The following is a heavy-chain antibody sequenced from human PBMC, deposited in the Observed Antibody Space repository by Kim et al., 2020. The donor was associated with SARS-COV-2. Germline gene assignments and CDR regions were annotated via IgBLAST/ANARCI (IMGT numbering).Heavy chain of an antibody. Sequence: KLRGRVTITADESTGTAYMELSSLRSEDTAVYYCARDHFDSSGYYYVWDYWGQGTLVTVSS. V-gene: IGHV1-69*01. D-gene: IGHD3-22*01. CDR3: ARDHFDSSGYYYVWDY. J-gene: IGHJ4*02.